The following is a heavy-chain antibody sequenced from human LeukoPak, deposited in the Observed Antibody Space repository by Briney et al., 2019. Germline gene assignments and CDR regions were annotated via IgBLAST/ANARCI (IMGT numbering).Heavy chain of an antibody. CDR3: ARGPSLY. Sequence: SETLSLTCTVSGGSISSGGYYWSWVRQHPGKGLEWIGYIYNTGSTYYNPSLRSRVTISVDTSKNQFSLKLNSVTAAETAVYYCARGPSLYWGQGALVTVSS. CDR2: IYNTGST. CDR1: GGSISSGGYY. V-gene: IGHV4-31*03. J-gene: IGHJ4*02.